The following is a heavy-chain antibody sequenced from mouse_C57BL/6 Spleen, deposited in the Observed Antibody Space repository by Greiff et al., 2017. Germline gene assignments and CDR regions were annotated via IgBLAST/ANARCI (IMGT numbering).Heavy chain of an antibody. V-gene: IGHV1-50*01. CDR3: ARSYDSSAWFAY. J-gene: IGHJ3*01. D-gene: IGHD2-4*01. Sequence: VQLQQPGAELVKPGASVKLSCKASGYTFTSYWMQWVKQRPGQGLEWIGEIDPSDSYTNYNQKFKGKATLTVDTSSSTAYMQLSSLTSEDSAVYYWARSYDSSAWFAYWGQGTLVTVSA. CDR1: GYTFTSYW. CDR2: IDPSDSYT.